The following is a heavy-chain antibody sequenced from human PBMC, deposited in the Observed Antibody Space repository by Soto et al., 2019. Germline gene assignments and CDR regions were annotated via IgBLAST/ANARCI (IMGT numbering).Heavy chain of an antibody. CDR2: ISSSSSYI. CDR1: GFTFSSYS. D-gene: IGHD3-10*01. Sequence: GGSLRLSCAASGFTFSSYSMNWVRQAPGKGLEWVSSISSSSSYIYYADSVKGRFTISRDNAKNSLYLQMNSLRAEDTAVYYCAVYYYGSGTTDWFDAWGQGTLVTVSS. CDR3: AVYYYGSGTTDWFDA. J-gene: IGHJ5*02. V-gene: IGHV3-21*01.